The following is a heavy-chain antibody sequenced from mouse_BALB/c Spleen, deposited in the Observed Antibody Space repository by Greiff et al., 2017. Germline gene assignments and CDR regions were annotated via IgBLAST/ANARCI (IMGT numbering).Heavy chain of an antibody. CDR3: ARKYYGRGYAMDY. Sequence: DVQLVESGGGLVQPGGSRKLSCAASGFTFSSFGMHWVRQAPEKGLEWVAYISSGSSTIYYSDTVKGRFTISRDNPKKTLFLQMTSLRSEDTAMYYCARKYYGRGYAMDYWGQGTSVTVSS. V-gene: IGHV5-17*02. J-gene: IGHJ4*01. CDR1: GFTFSSFG. D-gene: IGHD1-1*01. CDR2: ISSGSSTI.